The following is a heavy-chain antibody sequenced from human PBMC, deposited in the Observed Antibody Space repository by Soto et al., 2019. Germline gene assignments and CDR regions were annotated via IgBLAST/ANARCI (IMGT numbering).Heavy chain of an antibody. D-gene: IGHD2-21*02. CDR2: IIPLFGTP. CDR3: ARASPVICGGDPCYRLDSSFDS. J-gene: IGHJ5*01. CDR1: GATFSTTG. V-gene: IGHV1-69*01. Sequence: QVQLVQSGAEVRKPGSSLRVSCKSSGATFSTTGISWVRQAPGQGLEWMGGIIPLFGTPKYARKFQGRVSITADESTNTVYRRLSSVRPARAAVYYCARASPVICGGDPCYRLDSSFDSWGQGSLVSVCS.